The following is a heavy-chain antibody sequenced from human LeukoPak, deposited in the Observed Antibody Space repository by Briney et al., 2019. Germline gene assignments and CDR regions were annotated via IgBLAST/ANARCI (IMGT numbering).Heavy chain of an antibody. CDR3: ASDSSGWRSDFDY. V-gene: IGHV1-2*06. CDR2: IHPNNGGT. Sequence: GASLKVSCKASGYTFSDHYAPHQMHWGRQATGQGLEWMGRIHPNNGGTNYAQNYQDRVTMNRDTSLSTVYMELSRLRSDHTAVYYCASDSSGWRSDFDYWGQGTLVTVSS. D-gene: IGHD6-19*01. J-gene: IGHJ4*02. CDR1: GYTFSDHY.